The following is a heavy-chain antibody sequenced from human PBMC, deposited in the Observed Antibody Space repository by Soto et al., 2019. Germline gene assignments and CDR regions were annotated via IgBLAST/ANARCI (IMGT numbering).Heavy chain of an antibody. V-gene: IGHV6-1*01. Sequence: RSQTLSLTCAISGDSVSSNSAAWNWIRQSPSRGLEWLGRTFYRSKWYYDYAVSVKSRITINPDTSKNQFSLQLNSVTPEDTAVYYCARAYDTSGNYIQYFECWGKGRLVIVSA. J-gene: IGHJ4*02. CDR1: GDSVSSNSAA. CDR2: TFYRSKWYY. CDR3: ARAYDTSGNYIQYFEC. D-gene: IGHD3-22*01.